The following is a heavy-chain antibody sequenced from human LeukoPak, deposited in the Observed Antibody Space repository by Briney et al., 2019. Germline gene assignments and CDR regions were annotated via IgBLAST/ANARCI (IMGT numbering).Heavy chain of an antibody. CDR1: EFTFSSYW. V-gene: IGHV3-7*01. Sequence: PGGSLRLSCAASEFTFSSYWMSWVREAPGRGLEWVANIKQDGSEKYYVDSVKGRFTISRDNAKNSLYLQMNSLRAEDTAVYYCARDRSSGWYLDYWGQGTLVTVSS. D-gene: IGHD6-19*01. CDR3: ARDRSSGWYLDY. J-gene: IGHJ4*02. CDR2: IKQDGSEK.